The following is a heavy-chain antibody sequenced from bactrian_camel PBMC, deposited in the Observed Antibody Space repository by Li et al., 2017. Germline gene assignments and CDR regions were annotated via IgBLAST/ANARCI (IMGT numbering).Heavy chain of an antibody. CDR2: IDAENTA. J-gene: IGHJ4*01. D-gene: IGHD1*01. CDR1: GYIGYSYRRYC. V-gene: IGHV3S53*01. Sequence: HVQLVESGGGSVQAGGSLRLSCAASGYIGYSYRRYCMAWFRQAPGKEREGVAAIDAENTATYGKSVKGRFTIAEDIAKDTVHLQMNDLRPEDTAKYWCKLNSGECTGGTWTRLSSQETQVTVS.